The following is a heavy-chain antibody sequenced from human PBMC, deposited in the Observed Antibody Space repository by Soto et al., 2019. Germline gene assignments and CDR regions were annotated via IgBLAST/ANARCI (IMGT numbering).Heavy chain of an antibody. J-gene: IGHJ6*02. CDR3: ASHEVLLWFGELGMDV. D-gene: IGHD3-10*01. CDR2: ISGSGGST. CDR1: GFTFSSYA. V-gene: IGHV3-23*01. Sequence: EVQLLESGGGLVQPGGSLRLSCAASGFTFSSYATSWVRQAPGKGLEWVSAISGSGGSTYYADSVKGRFTISRDNSKNTLYLQMNSLRAEDTAVYYCASHEVLLWFGELGMDVWGQGTTVTVSS.